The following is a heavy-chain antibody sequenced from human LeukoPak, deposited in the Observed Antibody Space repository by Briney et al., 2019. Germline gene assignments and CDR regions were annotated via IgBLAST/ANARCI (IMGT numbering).Heavy chain of an antibody. Sequence: SETLSLTCTVSGGSISSHYWSWIRQPPGKGLEWIAYLFDSVNTKDNPSLQSRLTLSADTSKNQFSLRLSSVTAADTAVYYCGRNLGSGSDHWGQGTLVTVSS. CDR3: GRNLGSGSDH. D-gene: IGHD3-10*01. CDR2: LFDSVNT. V-gene: IGHV4-59*11. CDR1: GGSISSHY. J-gene: IGHJ4*02.